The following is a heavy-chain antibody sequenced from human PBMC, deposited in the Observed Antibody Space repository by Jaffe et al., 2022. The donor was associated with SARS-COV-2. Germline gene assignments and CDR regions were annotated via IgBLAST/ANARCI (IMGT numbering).Heavy chain of an antibody. Sequence: QVQVVQSGAEVRKPGSSVKVSCKASGGTFNSNFINWVRQAPGQGLEWMGKIIPILSITNYAQNFQGRVTITADKSTSTAYMELSGLRSEDTAVYYCAREVDASGSEAWGQGTLVTVSS. CDR2: IIPILSIT. CDR3: AREVDASGSEA. V-gene: IGHV1-69*04. J-gene: IGHJ5*02. D-gene: IGHD3-10*01. CDR1: GGTFNSNF.